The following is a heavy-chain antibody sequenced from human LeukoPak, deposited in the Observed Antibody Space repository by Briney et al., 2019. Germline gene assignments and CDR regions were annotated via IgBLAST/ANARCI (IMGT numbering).Heavy chain of an antibody. V-gene: IGHV3-21*01. CDR3: ARDPEVPDYYSYMDV. CDR1: GFIFSSYG. J-gene: IGHJ6*03. Sequence: GGSLRLSCTGSGFIFSSYGLFWVRQAPGKGLEWVSAISSGGAYTYYADSVKGRFTISRDNALNSVSLQMNGLRAEDTAIYYCARDPEVPDYYSYMDVWGKGTTVTVSS. CDR2: ISSGGAYT.